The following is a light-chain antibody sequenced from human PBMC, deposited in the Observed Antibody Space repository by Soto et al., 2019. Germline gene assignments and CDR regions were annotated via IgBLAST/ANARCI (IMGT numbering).Light chain of an antibody. Sequence: QSVLTQPPSASGTPGQRVTISCSGSSSNIGSNTVNWHQQLPETAPKLLIHANNQRPSGVPDRFSGSKSGTSASLAISWLQSEEADYYCAAWDDSLNGYVFGTGTKVTVL. J-gene: IGLJ1*01. CDR1: SSNIGSNT. CDR3: AAWDDSLNGYV. V-gene: IGLV1-44*01. CDR2: ANN.